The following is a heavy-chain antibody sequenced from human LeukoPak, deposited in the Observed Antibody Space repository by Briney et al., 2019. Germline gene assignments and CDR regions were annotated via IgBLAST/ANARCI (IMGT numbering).Heavy chain of an antibody. J-gene: IGHJ4*02. CDR2: IYYSGST. CDR1: GGSISSSSYY. Sequence: SETLSLTCTVSGGSISSSSYYWGWIRQPPGKGLEWIGSIYYSGSTYYNPSLKSRVTISVDTSKNQFSLKLSSVTAADTAVYYCARHRHSLGEWSLPYDYWGQRTLVTVSS. D-gene: IGHD3-3*01. CDR3: ARHRHSLGEWSLPYDY. V-gene: IGHV4-39*01.